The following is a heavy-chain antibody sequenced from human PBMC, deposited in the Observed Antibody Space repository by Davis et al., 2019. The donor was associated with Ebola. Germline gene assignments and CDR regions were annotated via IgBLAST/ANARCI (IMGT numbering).Heavy chain of an antibody. D-gene: IGHD4-17*01. CDR2: GTSADT. CDR3: ASPMTTVSH. V-gene: IGHV3-23*01. Sequence: GESLKISCAASGFTFSGYGMHWVRQAPGKGLEWVSTYGTSADTYYADSVKGRFTISRDNSKNTLYLQMNGLRVEDTAIYYCASPMTTVSHWGQGTLVTVSS. CDR1: GFTFSGYG. J-gene: IGHJ4*02.